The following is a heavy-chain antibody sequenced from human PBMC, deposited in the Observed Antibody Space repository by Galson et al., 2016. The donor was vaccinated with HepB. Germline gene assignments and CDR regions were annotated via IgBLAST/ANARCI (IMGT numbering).Heavy chain of an antibody. CDR1: GFTVSDNY. CDR2: IYSAGDT. J-gene: IGHJ4*02. CDR3: ARDTDSGSRADW. Sequence: SLRLSCAASGFTVSDNYMSWVRQAPGKGLEWVSIIYSAGDTYYADSVKGRFTVSRDDSKNILYLRMNSLRPEDTAVYYCARDTDSGSRADWWGQGTLVTVSS. V-gene: IGHV3-53*01. D-gene: IGHD6-25*01.